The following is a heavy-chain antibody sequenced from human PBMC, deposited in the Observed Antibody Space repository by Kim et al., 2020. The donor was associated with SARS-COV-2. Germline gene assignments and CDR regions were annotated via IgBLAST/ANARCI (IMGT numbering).Heavy chain of an antibody. CDR2: INHSGAT. D-gene: IGHD3-3*01. CDR1: VGSFRGYR. Sequence: SETLSLTCAVYVGSFRGYRWSWIRQPPGKGLEWIGEINHSGATNYNASLESRVAISVDTSKNQFSLKLNSVTAADTAVYFCARGWAGVVPSPILGIGPHYEYYTMDVWGQGTTVTVSS. CDR3: ARGWAGVVPSPILGIGPHYEYYTMDV. J-gene: IGHJ6*02. V-gene: IGHV4-34*01.